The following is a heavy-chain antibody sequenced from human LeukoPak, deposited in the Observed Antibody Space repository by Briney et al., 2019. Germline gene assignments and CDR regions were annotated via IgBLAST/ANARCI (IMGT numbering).Heavy chain of an antibody. D-gene: IGHD3-10*01. J-gene: IGHJ4*02. V-gene: IGHV3-7*01. Sequence: PGGSLRLSCAASGFTFSTYWMSWVRQAPGKGLEWVANIKQDGSEKNYVDSVKGRFTSSRDNAMTSLYLQMNSLRGEDTAVYYCARDSPFGSFWGQGTLVTVSS. CDR3: ARDSPFGSF. CDR1: GFTFSTYW. CDR2: IKQDGSEK.